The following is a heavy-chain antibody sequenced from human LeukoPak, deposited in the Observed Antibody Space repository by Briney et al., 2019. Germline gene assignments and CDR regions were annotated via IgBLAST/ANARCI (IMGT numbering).Heavy chain of an antibody. CDR1: GGTFSSYA. CDR3: ARDSLGELLEPPYYYYGMDV. J-gene: IGHJ6*04. Sequence: SVKVSCKASGGTFSSYAISWVRQAPGQGLEWMGGIIPIFGTANYAQKFQGRVTITADESTSTAYMELSSLRSEDTDVYYCARDSLGELLEPPYYYYGMDVWGKGTTVTVSS. D-gene: IGHD3-10*01. V-gene: IGHV1-69*01. CDR2: IIPIFGTA.